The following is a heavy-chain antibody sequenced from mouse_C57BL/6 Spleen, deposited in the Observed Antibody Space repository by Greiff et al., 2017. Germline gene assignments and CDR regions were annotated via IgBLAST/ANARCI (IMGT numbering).Heavy chain of an antibody. J-gene: IGHJ3*01. CDR1: GYTFTSYW. V-gene: IGHV1-72*01. CDR3: ARSNGSIYGFAY. D-gene: IGHD1-1*01. Sequence: VQLQQPGAELVKPGASVKLSCKASGYTFTSYWMHWVKQRPGRGLEWIGRSDPNSGGTKYNEKFKSKATQTFDYPSSTAYMQLSSLTSEDSAVYYCARSNGSIYGFAYWGQGTLVTVSA. CDR2: SDPNSGGT.